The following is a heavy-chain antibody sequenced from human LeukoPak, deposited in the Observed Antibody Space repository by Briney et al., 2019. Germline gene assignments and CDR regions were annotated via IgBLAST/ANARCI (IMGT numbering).Heavy chain of an antibody. CDR1: GFTFSSYW. CDR2: INTDGSTT. CDR3: VRDYYGSGRRGDY. V-gene: IGHV3-74*01. Sequence: GGSLRLSCAASGFTFSSYWMHWVRQAPGKGLMWVSRINTDGSTTTYADSVKGRFTISRDNAKNTLYLQMNSLRAEDTALYYCVRDYYGSGRRGDYWGQGTLVTVPS. D-gene: IGHD3-10*01. J-gene: IGHJ4*02.